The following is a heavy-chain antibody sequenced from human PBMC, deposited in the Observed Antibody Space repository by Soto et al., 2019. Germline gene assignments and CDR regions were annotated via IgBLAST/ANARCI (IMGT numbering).Heavy chain of an antibody. CDR1: GYTFTSYA. CDR2: INAGNGNT. V-gene: IGHV1-3*01. CDR3: ARDSETYYDILTGYEAYFDY. J-gene: IGHJ4*02. D-gene: IGHD3-9*01. Sequence: ASVKVSCKASGYTFTSYAMHWVRQAPGQRLEWMGWINAGNGNTKYSQKFQGRVTITRDTSASTAYMELSSLRSEDTAVYYCARDSETYYDILTGYEAYFDYWGQGTLVTV.